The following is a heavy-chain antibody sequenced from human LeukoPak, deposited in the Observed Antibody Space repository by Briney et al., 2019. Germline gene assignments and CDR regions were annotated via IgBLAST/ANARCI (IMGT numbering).Heavy chain of an antibody. CDR1: GGSISSYY. Sequence: NPSETLSLTCTVSGGSISSYYWSWIRQPPGKGLEWIGYIYYSGSTNYNPSLKSRVTISVDTSKNQFSLKLSSVTAADTAVYYCARGGYSSYTFDYWGQGTLVTVSS. V-gene: IGHV4-59*01. CDR3: ARGGYSSYTFDY. CDR2: IYYSGST. D-gene: IGHD6-13*01. J-gene: IGHJ4*02.